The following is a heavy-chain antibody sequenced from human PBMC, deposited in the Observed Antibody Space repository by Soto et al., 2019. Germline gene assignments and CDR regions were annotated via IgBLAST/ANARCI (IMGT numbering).Heavy chain of an antibody. J-gene: IGHJ4*02. D-gene: IGHD6-13*01. CDR3: AAAGPFDY. Sequence: ASETLSLTCTVSGGCISSYYWNRIRQPPGKGLEWIGYIYDSGSTNYNPSLKSRVTISVDTSKNQFSLKLTSVTAADTAVYYWAAAGPFDYWGQGTLVTVSS. CDR2: IYDSGST. V-gene: IGHV4-59*01. CDR1: GGCISSYY.